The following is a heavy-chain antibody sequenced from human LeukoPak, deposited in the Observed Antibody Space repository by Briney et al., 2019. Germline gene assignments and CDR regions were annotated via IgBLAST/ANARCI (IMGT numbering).Heavy chain of an antibody. CDR3: ARDLRYSSSWYYFDY. J-gene: IGHJ4*02. CDR1: GFTFSSYS. V-gene: IGHV3-21*01. CDR2: ISSSSSYI. D-gene: IGHD6-13*01. Sequence: GGSLRLSCAASGFTFSSYSMNWVRQAPWKGLEWVSSISSSSSYIYYADSVKGRFTISRDNAKNSLYLQMNSLRAEDTAVYYCARDLRYSSSWYYFDYWGQGTLVTVSS.